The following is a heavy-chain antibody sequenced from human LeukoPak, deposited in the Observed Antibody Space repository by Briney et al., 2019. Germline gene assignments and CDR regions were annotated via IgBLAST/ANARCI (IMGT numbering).Heavy chain of an antibody. Sequence: GGSLRLSCAASGFTFSGYGMHWVRQAPGKGVEWVAVISHDGGNGYYADSVQGRCTISRDNSKNTLYLQVNGLRAEDTAVYYCAKGDYGGNSHAFDIWGQGTMVTVSS. CDR1: GFTFSGYG. V-gene: IGHV3-30*18. D-gene: IGHD4-23*01. CDR2: ISHDGGNG. J-gene: IGHJ3*02. CDR3: AKGDYGGNSHAFDI.